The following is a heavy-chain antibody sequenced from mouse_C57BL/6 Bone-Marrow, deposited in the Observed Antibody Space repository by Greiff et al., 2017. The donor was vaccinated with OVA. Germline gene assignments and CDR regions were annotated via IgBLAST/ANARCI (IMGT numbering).Heavy chain of an antibody. CDR2: IYPGSGST. CDR1: GYTFTSYW. Sequence: VQLQQSGAELVKPGASVKMSCKASGYTFTSYWITWVKQRPGQGLEWIGDIYPGSGSTNYNEKFKSKATLTVDTSSSTAYMQLSSLTSEDSAVYYCARWTHTSSVDYWGQGTTLTVSS. D-gene: IGHD5-1-1*01. V-gene: IGHV1-55*01. CDR3: ARWTHTSSVDY. J-gene: IGHJ2*01.